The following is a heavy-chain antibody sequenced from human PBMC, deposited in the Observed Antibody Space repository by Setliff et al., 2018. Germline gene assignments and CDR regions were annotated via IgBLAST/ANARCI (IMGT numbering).Heavy chain of an antibody. CDR1: GGTFRSYG. CDR3: ARAGRNNYDSSGYYYDLYYYNYMDV. Sequence: ASVKVSCKASGGTFRSYGISWVRQAPGQGLEWMGGTIPSFGSTNYAQKFRGRVTIITDESTSTAFMQLSSLRSEDTAVYYCARAGRNNYDSSGYYYDLYYYNYMDVWGKGTTVTVS. CDR2: TIPSFGST. J-gene: IGHJ6*03. V-gene: IGHV1-69*05. D-gene: IGHD3-22*01.